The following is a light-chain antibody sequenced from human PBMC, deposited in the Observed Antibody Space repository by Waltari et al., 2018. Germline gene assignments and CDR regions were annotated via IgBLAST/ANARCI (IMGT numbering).Light chain of an antibody. CDR2: YAS. CDR3: HQSDRIPQT. V-gene: IGKV6-21*01. Sequence: IVLTQSPDFQSVTPKSKVTITCRASQSMRTKLHWYQQKPDQSPKLLIKYASQSFSGVPARFSGSGSGTEFTLTITSMEAEDAATYYCHQSDRIPQTFGQGTRLEIK. J-gene: IGKJ5*01. CDR1: QSMRTK.